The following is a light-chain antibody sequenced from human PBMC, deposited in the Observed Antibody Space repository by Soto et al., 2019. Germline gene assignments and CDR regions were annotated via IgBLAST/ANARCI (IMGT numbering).Light chain of an antibody. CDR2: AAS. J-gene: IGKJ4*01. Sequence: DIQMTQSPSSLSASVGDRVTITCRASQSISSYLNWYQQKPGKAPKLLIYAASSLQSGVPSRFSGSGSGTDFTLTFSCLQPEDFATYYCQQGYSTPLTFGGGTRVDIK. V-gene: IGKV1-39*01. CDR1: QSISSY. CDR3: QQGYSTPLT.